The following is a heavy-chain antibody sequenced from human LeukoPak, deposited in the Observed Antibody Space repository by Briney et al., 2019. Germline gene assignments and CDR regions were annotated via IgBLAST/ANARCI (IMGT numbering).Heavy chain of an antibody. J-gene: IGHJ4*02. CDR2: IYTSGST. Sequence: PSETLSLTCTVSGGSISSYYWSWIRQPPGKGLEWIGYIYTSGSTNYNPSLKSRVTISVDTSKNQFSLRLSSVTAADTAVYYCARHGQHSIAAAGSFDYWGQGTLVTVSS. V-gene: IGHV4-4*09. CDR3: ARHGQHSIAAAGSFDY. D-gene: IGHD6-13*01. CDR1: GGSISSYY.